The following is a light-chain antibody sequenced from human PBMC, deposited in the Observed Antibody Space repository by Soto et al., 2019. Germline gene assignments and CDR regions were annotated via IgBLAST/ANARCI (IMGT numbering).Light chain of an antibody. Sequence: DIVMTQSPDSLAVSLGERATINCKSSQSVLYNSNNKNYLAWYQQKPGQPPKLLIYWASTRESGVPDRFGGSWSGTDFTLTISSLQAEDVAVYYCQQYYSTPLTFGGGTKVEIK. CDR1: QSVLYNSNNKNY. J-gene: IGKJ4*01. CDR2: WAS. V-gene: IGKV4-1*01. CDR3: QQYYSTPLT.